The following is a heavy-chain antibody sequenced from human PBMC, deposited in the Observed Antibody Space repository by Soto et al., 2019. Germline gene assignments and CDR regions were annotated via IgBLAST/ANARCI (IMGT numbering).Heavy chain of an antibody. J-gene: IGHJ5*02. D-gene: IGHD1-26*01. CDR3: ARSESSTTDWFDP. CDR2: IIPIFGTA. CDR1: GGTFGSYA. V-gene: IGHV1-69*13. Sequence: SVKVSCKASGGTFGSYAISWVRQAPGQGLEWMGGIIPIFGTANYAQKFQGRVTITADESTSTAYMELSSLRSEDTAVYYCARSESSTTDWFDPWGQGTLVTVSS.